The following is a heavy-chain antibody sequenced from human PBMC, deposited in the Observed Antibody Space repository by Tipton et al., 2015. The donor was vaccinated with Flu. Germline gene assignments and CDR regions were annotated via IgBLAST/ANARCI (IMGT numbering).Heavy chain of an antibody. CDR2: INPSGST. J-gene: IGHJ3*02. Sequence: TLSLTCAVYGGSFSSHYWSWIRQPLGKGLEWIGEINPSGSTNYNPSLKSRVTISGDTSKNQVSLKLSSVTAADTAVYYCAAHCSGGSCSHAFDIWGQGTMVTVSS. CDR3: AAHCSGGSCSHAFDI. V-gene: IGHV4-34*01. D-gene: IGHD2-15*01. CDR1: GGSFSSHY.